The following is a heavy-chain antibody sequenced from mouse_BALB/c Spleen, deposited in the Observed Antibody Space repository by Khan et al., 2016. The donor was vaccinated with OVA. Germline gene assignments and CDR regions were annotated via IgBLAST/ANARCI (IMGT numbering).Heavy chain of an antibody. J-gene: IGHJ3*01. CDR2: INPSNGDT. Sequence: QIQLVQSGAELVKPGASVRLSCKASGYTFTSYYLYWVKQRPGQGLEWIGDINPSNGDTNFNEEFKSKATLTVDKPSSTAYIHLNSLTSEDSAVYYCTRSGYGSFAYWGQGTLVTVSA. V-gene: IGHV1-53*01. D-gene: IGHD2-2*01. CDR3: TRSGYGSFAY. CDR1: GYTFTSYY.